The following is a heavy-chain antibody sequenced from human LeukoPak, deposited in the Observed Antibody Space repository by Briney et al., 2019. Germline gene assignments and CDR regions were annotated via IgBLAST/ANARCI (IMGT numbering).Heavy chain of an antibody. V-gene: IGHV4-34*01. CDR3: SRGRWDLRFDS. D-gene: IGHD1-26*01. CDR2: INHRGSP. CDR1: GGSFSDYY. Sequence: SETLSLTCAVYGGSFSDYYWSWIRQPPGKGLGWIGEINHRGSPNYNPSLRSRVTISIDTSKNQFSLSLSSVTAADTAVYYCSRGRWDLRFDSWGQGTLVTVSS. J-gene: IGHJ4*02.